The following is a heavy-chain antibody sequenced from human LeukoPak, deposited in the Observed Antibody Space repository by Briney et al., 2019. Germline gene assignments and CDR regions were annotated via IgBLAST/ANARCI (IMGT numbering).Heavy chain of an antibody. CDR2: ITGSGDST. CDR1: GFTFSSYA. Sequence: GGSLRLSCAPSGFTFSSYAMNWVRQAPGKGLEWVSVITGSGDSTYYADSVKGRFTISRDNSKNTLYLQMNSLRAEDTAVYYCAKDPLSGRLLPRYFQHWGQGTLVTVSS. CDR3: AKDPLSGRLLPRYFQH. J-gene: IGHJ1*01. V-gene: IGHV3-23*01. D-gene: IGHD2-15*01.